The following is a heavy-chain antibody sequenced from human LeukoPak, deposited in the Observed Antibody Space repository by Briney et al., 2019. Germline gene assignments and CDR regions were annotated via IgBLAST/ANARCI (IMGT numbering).Heavy chain of an antibody. V-gene: IGHV4-39*07. J-gene: IGHJ6*03. CDR3: ARGPRDILTFYYYYYMDV. D-gene: IGHD3-9*01. CDR2: IYYSGST. Sequence: SETLSLTCTVSGGSISSSSYYWGWIRQPPGKGLEWIGSIYYSGSTYYNPSLKSRVTISVDTSKNQFSLKLSSVTAADTAVYYCARGPRDILTFYYYYYMDVWGKGTTVTVSS. CDR1: GGSISSSSYY.